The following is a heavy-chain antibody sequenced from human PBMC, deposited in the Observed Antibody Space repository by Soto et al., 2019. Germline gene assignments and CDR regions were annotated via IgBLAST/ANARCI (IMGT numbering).Heavy chain of an antibody. J-gene: IGHJ5*02. CDR1: GFTFSSYS. Sequence: GGSLRLSCAASGFTFSSYSMNWVRQAPGKGLEWVSSISSSSSYIYYADSVKGRFTISRDNAKNSLYLQMNSLRAEDTAVYYCARDYCSGGSCYSLSWFDPWGQGTLVTVSS. CDR3: ARDYCSGGSCYSLSWFDP. V-gene: IGHV3-21*01. D-gene: IGHD2-15*01. CDR2: ISSSSSYI.